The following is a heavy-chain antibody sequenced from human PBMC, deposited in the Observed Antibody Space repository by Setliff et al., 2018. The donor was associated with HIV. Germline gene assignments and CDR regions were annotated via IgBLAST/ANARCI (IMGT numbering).Heavy chain of an antibody. CDR1: GGPSTDHY. J-gene: IGHJ4*02. Sequence: SETLSLTCAVYGGPSTDHYWNWIRQSPGMGLEWIAEIHHTGYINYNPSLRSRVSVSRDMSSNQFSLKVSSVTAADTAIYYCAAFFVTPLTTQDFWGQGTLVTVSS. V-gene: IGHV4-34*01. CDR2: IHHTGYI. CDR3: AAFFVTPLTTQDF. D-gene: IGHD4-17*01.